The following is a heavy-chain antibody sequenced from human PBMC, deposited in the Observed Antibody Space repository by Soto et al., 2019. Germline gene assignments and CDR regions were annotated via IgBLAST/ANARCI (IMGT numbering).Heavy chain of an antibody. J-gene: IGHJ4*02. Sequence: QVQMVQYGAEGKKPRASVKVACRASGHTFTGHHMQGVRPAPGQGLEWMGWIDLDMGDTKYAQKFQGRVTSTSDTSITTAYMELCGLRSDDTAVYYCALEPTGTAGFDYWGQGTLVTVSS. V-gene: IGHV1-2*02. CDR2: IDLDMGDT. CDR1: GHTFTGHH. CDR3: ALEPTGTAGFDY. D-gene: IGHD2-21*02.